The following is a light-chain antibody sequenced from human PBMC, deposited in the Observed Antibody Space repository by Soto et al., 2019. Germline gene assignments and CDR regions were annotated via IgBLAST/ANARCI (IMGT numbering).Light chain of an antibody. CDR1: QSVVYSSNNKNY. CDR3: QQYESTPPT. CDR2: WAS. J-gene: IGKJ2*01. V-gene: IGKV4-1*01. Sequence: DIVMTQSPDSLAVSLGERATINCKSSQSVVYSSNNKNYLAWYQQIPGQPPKLLIYWASTRESGVPDRFSGSGSGTDFTLTITSLQAEDVAVYYCQQYESTPPTFGQGTKLEIK.